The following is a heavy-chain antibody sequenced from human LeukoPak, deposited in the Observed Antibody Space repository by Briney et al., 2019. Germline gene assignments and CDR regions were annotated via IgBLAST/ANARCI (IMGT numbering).Heavy chain of an antibody. V-gene: IGHV4-34*01. CDR2: INHSGSA. CDR1: GGSFSGYY. CDR3: AREGENCSSSSCYPKPLDH. J-gene: IGHJ4*02. D-gene: IGHD2-2*01. Sequence: SETLSLTCAVYGGSFSGYYWSWIRQPPGKGLEWIGEINHSGSANYDPSLKSRVTISVDTSKNQFSLKLSSVTAADTAVYYCAREGENCSSSSCYPKPLDHWGQGTLVTVSS.